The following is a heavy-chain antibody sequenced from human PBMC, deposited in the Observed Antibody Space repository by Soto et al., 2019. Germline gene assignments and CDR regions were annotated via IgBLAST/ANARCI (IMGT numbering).Heavy chain of an antibody. D-gene: IGHD6-13*01. J-gene: IGHJ4*02. Sequence: PGGSLRLSCAASGFTASGFTFSSSAMSWVRQAPGKGLEWVSAIIGSGGITHYTDSVKGRFTISRDNSKNTLYLQMSSLRAEDTAVYYCARAISSSWSYFDYWGQGTLVTVSS. CDR3: ARAISSSWSYFDY. V-gene: IGHV3-23*01. CDR1: GFTFSSSA. CDR2: IIGSGGIT.